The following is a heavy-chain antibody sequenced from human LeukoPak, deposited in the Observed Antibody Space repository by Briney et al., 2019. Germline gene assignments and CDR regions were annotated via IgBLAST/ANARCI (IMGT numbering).Heavy chain of an antibody. CDR1: GFTVSSNS. V-gene: IGHV3-53*01. CDR3: AKDTSRRYFDWLTKGDAFDI. CDR2: IYSGGTT. Sequence: GGSLRLSCAASGFTVSSNSMSWVRQAPGKGLEWVSVIYSGGTTYYADSVKGRFTISRDNSKNTLYLQMNSLRAEDTAVYYCAKDTSRRYFDWLTKGDAFDIWGQGTMVTVSS. D-gene: IGHD3-9*01. J-gene: IGHJ3*02.